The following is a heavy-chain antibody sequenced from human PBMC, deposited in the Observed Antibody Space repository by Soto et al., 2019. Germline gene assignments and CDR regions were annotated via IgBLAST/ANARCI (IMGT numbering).Heavy chain of an antibody. V-gene: IGHV3-23*01. CDR3: STDPNGDYIGAFDN. J-gene: IGHJ3*02. CDR2: ITGSGGGT. CDR1: RFSFSNYA. D-gene: IGHD4-17*01. Sequence: EVQLLESGGRLVPPGGSLRLSCAGSRFSFSNYAMTWARQAPGEGLEWVSSITGSGGGTTYADSVKGRFTISRDNSKNILYLQMGSLRADDTAVYYCSTDPNGDYIGAFDNWGQGTMVTVSS.